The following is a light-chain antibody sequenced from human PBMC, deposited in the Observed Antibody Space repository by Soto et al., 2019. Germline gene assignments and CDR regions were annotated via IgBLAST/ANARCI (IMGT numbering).Light chain of an antibody. CDR2: RAS. J-gene: IGKJ1*01. Sequence: DIQMTQSPSTLSASVGDRVTITCRASQTISSWLAWYQQKPGKAPKLLIYRASTLESGVPSRFSGSGSGTEFTXTXSGLQXXDFATYYCQHYNTYSWTFGQGTKVDIK. CDR3: QHYNTYSWT. CDR1: QTISSW. V-gene: IGKV1-5*03.